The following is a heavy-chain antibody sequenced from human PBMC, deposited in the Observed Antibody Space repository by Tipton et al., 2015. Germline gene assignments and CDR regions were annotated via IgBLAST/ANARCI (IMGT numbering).Heavy chain of an antibody. Sequence: SLRLSCAASGFTFSSYSMNWVRQAPGKGLEWVSSISSSSSYIYYADSVKGRFTISRDNAKNSLYLQMNSLRAEDTAVYYCARDSLYAATDFDFWGQGTLVTVSS. V-gene: IGHV3-21*01. J-gene: IGHJ4*02. CDR1: GFTFSSYS. D-gene: IGHD6-25*01. CDR3: ARDSLYAATDFDF. CDR2: ISSSSSYI.